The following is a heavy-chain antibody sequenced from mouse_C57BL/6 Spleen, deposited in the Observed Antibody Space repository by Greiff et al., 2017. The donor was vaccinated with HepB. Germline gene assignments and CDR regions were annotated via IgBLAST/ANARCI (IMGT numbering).Heavy chain of an antibody. CDR1: GYTFTGYW. Sequence: VQLQQSGAELMKPGASVKLSCKATGYTFTGYWIEWVKQRPGHGLEWIGEILPGSGSTNYNEKFKGKATFTADTSSNTAYMQLSSLTTEDSAIYYCARSGFYYYGSSYAWFAYWGQGTLVTVSA. J-gene: IGHJ3*01. CDR3: ARSGFYYYGSSYAWFAY. V-gene: IGHV1-9*01. D-gene: IGHD1-1*01. CDR2: ILPGSGST.